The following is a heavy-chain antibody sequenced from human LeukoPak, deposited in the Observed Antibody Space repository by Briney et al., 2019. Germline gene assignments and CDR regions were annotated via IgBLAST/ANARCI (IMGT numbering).Heavy chain of an antibody. CDR3: ARARAGSYRRFYYMDV. CDR2: INHSGST. D-gene: IGHD3-16*02. V-gene: IGHV4-34*01. J-gene: IGHJ6*03. CDR1: GGSFSGYY. Sequence: SETLSLTCAVYGGSFSGYYWSWIRQPPGKGLEWIGEINHSGSTNYNPSLKSRVTISVDTSKNQFSLKLSSVTAADTAVYYCARARAGSYRRFYYMDVWGKGTTVTVSS.